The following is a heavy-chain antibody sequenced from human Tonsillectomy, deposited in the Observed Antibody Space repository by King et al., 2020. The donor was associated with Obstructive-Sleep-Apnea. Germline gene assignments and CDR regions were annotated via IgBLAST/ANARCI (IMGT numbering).Heavy chain of an antibody. CDR3: ARVGGDWYFDL. Sequence: LQLQESGPGLVKPSETLSLTCTVSGGSITSSSYYWGWIRQPPGKGLEWIGSIYYSGSTYSHPSLKSRVTISVDTSKNQFSLRLSSVTAADTAVYYCARVGGDWYFDLWGRGTLVTVSS. CDR1: GGSITSSSYY. V-gene: IGHV4-39*07. CDR2: IYYSGST. J-gene: IGHJ2*01. D-gene: IGHD2-15*01.